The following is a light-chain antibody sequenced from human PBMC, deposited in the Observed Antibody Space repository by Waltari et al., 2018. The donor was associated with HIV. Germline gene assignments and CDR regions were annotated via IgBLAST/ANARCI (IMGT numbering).Light chain of an antibody. J-gene: IGKJ3*01. V-gene: IGKV1-39*01. Sequence: DIQMTQSPSSLSASIGARITFTGRASKSINTFLNWFQKKPGQAPKLLIYDAATLQRGAPSRFSGRGSGTEFTLTISSLQPADFATYYCLQTYDVPLTFGPGTKLDV. CDR2: DAA. CDR3: LQTYDVPLT. CDR1: KSINTF.